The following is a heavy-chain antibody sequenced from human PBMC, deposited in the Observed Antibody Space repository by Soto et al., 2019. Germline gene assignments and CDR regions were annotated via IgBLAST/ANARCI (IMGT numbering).Heavy chain of an antibody. CDR1: GFTFSDYY. CDR2: IISSSSYT. D-gene: IGHD6-19*01. V-gene: IGHV3-11*05. CDR3: ARARIAVAGHWYFDL. J-gene: IGHJ2*01. Sequence: QVQLVESGGGLVKPGGSLRLSCAASGFTFSDYYMSWIRQAPGKGLEWVSYIISSSSYTNYADSVKGRFTISRDNAKNSLYLQMNSLRAEDTAVYYCARARIAVAGHWYFDLWGRGTLVTVSS.